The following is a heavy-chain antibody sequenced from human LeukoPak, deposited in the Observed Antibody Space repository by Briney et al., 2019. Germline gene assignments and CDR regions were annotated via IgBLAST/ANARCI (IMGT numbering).Heavy chain of an antibody. D-gene: IGHD6-19*01. V-gene: IGHV4-39*01. CDR3: CGSGWFAGPFGY. J-gene: IGHJ4*02. Sequence: SETLSLTCTVSGGSISSRSYYWGWIRQPPGKGLEWIGSIYYSGSTYYNPSLKSRVTVSVDTSKNQFSLKLSSVTAADTAVYYCCGSGWFAGPFGYWGQGALVTVSS. CDR2: IYYSGST. CDR1: GGSISSRSYY.